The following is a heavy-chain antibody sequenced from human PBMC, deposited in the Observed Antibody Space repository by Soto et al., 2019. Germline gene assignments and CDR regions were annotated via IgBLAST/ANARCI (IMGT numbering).Heavy chain of an antibody. V-gene: IGHV1-69*13. CDR1: GGTFRSHA. D-gene: IGHD1-26*01. CDR3: AKWGSGSSSYYYFGLDV. J-gene: IGHJ6*02. CDR2: TIPIFDTT. Sequence: SVKVSCKASGGTFRSHAITWVRQAPGQGLEWMGDTIPIFDTTKYAQNFQGRVTISADESTSTAYMELSSLSSEDTAVYYCAKWGSGSSSYYYFGLDVWGQGTAVTVSS.